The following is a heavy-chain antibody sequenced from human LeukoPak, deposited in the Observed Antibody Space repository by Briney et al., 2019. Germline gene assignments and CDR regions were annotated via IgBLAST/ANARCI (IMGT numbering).Heavy chain of an antibody. CDR1: GFTFSVYW. CDR3: ARLEGYNSYYFDY. Sequence: GGSLRLSCAPSGFTFSVYWMTWVRQAPGKGLEWVANIKQDGSEKYYVDSVKGRFTISRDNAKNSLYLQMNSLRAEDTAVYYCARLEGYNSYYFDYWGQGTLVTVSS. V-gene: IGHV3-7*01. D-gene: IGHD5-24*01. CDR2: IKQDGSEK. J-gene: IGHJ4*02.